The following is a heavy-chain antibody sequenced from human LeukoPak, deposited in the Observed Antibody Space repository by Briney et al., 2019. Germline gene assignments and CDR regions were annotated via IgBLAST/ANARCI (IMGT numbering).Heavy chain of an antibody. J-gene: IGHJ4*02. D-gene: IGHD1-26*01. CDR2: ISGYNGNT. CDR3: ARDSGGGDPRSFDY. CDR1: GYTFTSYG. V-gene: IGHV1-18*01. Sequence: ASVKVSCKASGYTFTSYGITWVRQAPGQGLEWMGWISGYNGNTNYAQKLQGRVTMTTDTSTSTVYMELRSLRSDDTAVYYCARDSGGGDPRSFDYWGQGTLVTVSS.